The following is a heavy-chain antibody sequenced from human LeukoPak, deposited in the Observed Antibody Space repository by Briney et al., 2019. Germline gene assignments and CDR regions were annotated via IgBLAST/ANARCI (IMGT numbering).Heavy chain of an antibody. J-gene: IGHJ6*03. CDR1: GYTFTGYY. CDR2: INPNSGGT. CDR3: ARDGGRGDQLLSDYYMDV. D-gene: IGHD2-2*01. V-gene: IGHV1-2*02. Sequence: GASVKVSCKASGYTFTGYYMHWVRQAPGQGLEWMGWINPNSGGTNYAQKFQGRVTMTRDTSISTAYMELSRLRSDDTAVYYCARDGGRGDQLLSDYYMDVWGKGTTVTVSS.